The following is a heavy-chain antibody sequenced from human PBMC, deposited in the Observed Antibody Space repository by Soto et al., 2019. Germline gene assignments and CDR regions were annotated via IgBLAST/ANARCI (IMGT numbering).Heavy chain of an antibody. CDR3: TRDHRENYYDSSGYYPY. V-gene: IGHV3-30*03. J-gene: IGHJ4*02. D-gene: IGHD3-22*01. Sequence: GGSLRLSCAASGFTFSSYGMHWVRQAPGKGLEWVAVISYDGSNKYYADSVKGRFTISRDNSKNTLYLQMNSLKTEDTAVYYCTRDHRENYYDSSGYYPYWGQGTLVTVSS. CDR1: GFTFSSYG. CDR2: ISYDGSNK.